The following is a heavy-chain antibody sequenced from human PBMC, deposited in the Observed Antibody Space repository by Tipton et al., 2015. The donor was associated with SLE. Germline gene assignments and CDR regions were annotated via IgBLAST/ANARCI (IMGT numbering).Heavy chain of an antibody. CDR2: INHSGST. Sequence: TLSLTCAVYGGSFSGYYWSWIRQPPGKGLEWIGEINHSGSTNYNPSLKSRVTISVDTSKNQFSLKLSSVTAADTAVYYCARVGGYGNDASDIWGQGTMVTVSS. J-gene: IGHJ3*02. V-gene: IGHV4-34*01. D-gene: IGHD5-12*01. CDR1: GGSFSGYY. CDR3: ARVGGYGNDASDI.